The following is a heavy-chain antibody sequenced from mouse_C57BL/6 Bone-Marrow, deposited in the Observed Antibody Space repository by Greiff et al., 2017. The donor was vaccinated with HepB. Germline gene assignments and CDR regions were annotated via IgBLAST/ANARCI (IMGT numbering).Heavy chain of an antibody. CDR1: GYTFTSYD. D-gene: IGHD1-1*01. V-gene: IGHV1-85*01. CDR2: IYPRDGST. J-gene: IGHJ2*01. Sequence: VQLQQSGPELVKPGASVKLSCKASGYTFTSYDINWVKQRPGQGLEWIGWIYPRDGSTKYNEKLKGKATLTVDTSSSTAYMELHSLTSEDSAVYFCARGIHYYGSSPYFDYWGQGTTLTVSS. CDR3: ARGIHYYGSSPYFDY.